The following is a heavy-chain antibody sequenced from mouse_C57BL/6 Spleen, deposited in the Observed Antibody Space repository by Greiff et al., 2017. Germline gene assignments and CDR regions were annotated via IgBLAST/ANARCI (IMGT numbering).Heavy chain of an antibody. D-gene: IGHD4-1*01. CDR2: IWSDGST. Sequence: VKLMESGPGLVAPSQSLSITCTVSGFSLTSYGVHWVRQPPGKGLEWLVVIWSDGSTTYNSALKSRLSISKDNSKSHVFLKMNSLQTDDTAMYYCARQRPSNWDWYFDVWGTGTTVTVSS. V-gene: IGHV2-6-1*01. J-gene: IGHJ1*03. CDR3: ARQRPSNWDWYFDV. CDR1: GFSLTSYG.